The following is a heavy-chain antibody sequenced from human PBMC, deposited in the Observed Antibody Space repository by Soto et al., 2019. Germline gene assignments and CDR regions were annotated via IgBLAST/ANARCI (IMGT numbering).Heavy chain of an antibody. CDR3: ARGNPWDY. J-gene: IGHJ4*02. D-gene: IGHD1-1*01. V-gene: IGHV4-59*01. Sequence: PSETLSLSCTVSGDSISIYSWSWIRQPPGKGLEWIGYIYYIGITDYNPALKSRVTISVDTSKNQFSLRLTSMTPADTAVYYCARGNPWDYWGQGTLVTVPQ. CDR2: IYYIGIT. CDR1: GDSISIYS.